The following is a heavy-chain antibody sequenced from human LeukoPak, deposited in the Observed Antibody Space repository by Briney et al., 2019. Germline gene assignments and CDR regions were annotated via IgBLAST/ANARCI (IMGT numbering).Heavy chain of an antibody. CDR2: INHSGST. V-gene: IGHV4-34*01. J-gene: IGHJ3*02. CDR1: GGSFSGYY. CDR3: ARARFTTYRTPNAFDI. D-gene: IGHD4-17*01. Sequence: PSETLSLTCAVYGGSFSGYYWSWIRQPPGKGLEWIGKINHSGSTNYNPSLKSRVTISVDTSKNQFSLKLSSVTAADTAVYYCARARFTTYRTPNAFDIWGQGTMVTVSS.